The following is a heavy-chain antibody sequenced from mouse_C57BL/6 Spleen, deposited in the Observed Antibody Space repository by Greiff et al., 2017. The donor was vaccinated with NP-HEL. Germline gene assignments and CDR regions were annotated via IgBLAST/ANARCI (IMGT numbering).Heavy chain of an antibody. J-gene: IGHJ4*01. D-gene: IGHD6-2*01. CDR1: GYTFTSYT. V-gene: IGHV1-4*01. CDR3: ASSLFYAVDY. CDR2: INPSSGYT. Sequence: QVQLQQSGAELARPGASVKMSCKASGYTFTSYTMHWVKQRPGQGLEWIGYINPSSGYTKYNQKFKDKATLTADKSSSTAYMQLSSLTSEDSAVYYCASSLFYAVDYWGQGTSVTVSS.